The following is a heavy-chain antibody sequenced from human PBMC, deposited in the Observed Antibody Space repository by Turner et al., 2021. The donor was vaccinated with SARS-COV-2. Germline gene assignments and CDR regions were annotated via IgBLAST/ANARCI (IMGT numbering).Heavy chain of an antibody. CDR3: ARGGGSSSTRVS. CDR2: IYTGGRT. D-gene: IGHD3-16*01. J-gene: IGHJ5*02. V-gene: IGHV3-53*01. CDR1: GFSVSNNY. Sequence: EVQLVESGGELIQPGGSLRLSCAVSGFSVSNNYMSWVRQAPGKGLGWVSFIYTGGRTYYPDSVKGRFTISRDNSKNTVFLQMNSLRAEDTAIYYCARGGGSSSTRVSWGQGTLVTVYS.